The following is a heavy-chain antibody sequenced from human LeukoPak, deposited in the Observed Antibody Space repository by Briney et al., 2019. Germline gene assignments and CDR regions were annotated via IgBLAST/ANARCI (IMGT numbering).Heavy chain of an antibody. CDR1: GFTFSSYW. J-gene: IGHJ4*02. D-gene: IGHD3-10*01. CDR2: INSDGSST. Sequence: GGSLRLSCAASGFTFSSYWMHWVRQAPGKGLVWVSRINSDGSSTSYADSVKGRFTISRDNSKNTLYLHMTSLRSEDTAVYYCAQVYGSASGESIRFWGQGTLVTVSS. CDR3: AQVYGSASGESIRF. V-gene: IGHV3-74*01.